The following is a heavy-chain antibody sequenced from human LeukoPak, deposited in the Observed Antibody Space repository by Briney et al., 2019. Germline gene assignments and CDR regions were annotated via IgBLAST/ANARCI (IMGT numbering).Heavy chain of an antibody. J-gene: IGHJ4*02. CDR2: INHSGST. CDR3: AREVALSGEDCGGDCYYDY. D-gene: IGHD2-21*02. V-gene: IGHV4-34*01. Sequence: SETLSLTCAVHGGSFSGYYWSWIRQPPGKGLEWIGEINHSGSTNYNPSLKSRVTISVDTSKDQFSLKLSSVTAADTAVYYCAREVALSGEDCGGDCYYDYWGQGTLVTVSS. CDR1: GGSFSGYY.